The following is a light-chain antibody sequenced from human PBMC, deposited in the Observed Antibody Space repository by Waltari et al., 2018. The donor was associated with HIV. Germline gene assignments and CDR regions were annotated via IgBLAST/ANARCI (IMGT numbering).Light chain of an antibody. CDR2: GAS. Sequence: IVMTQSTATLSVSPGDRATLSCRASQNVSSNLAWYQQKPGQAPSLLIIGASSRATCIPDRFSGSGSGTEFALTISSLQSEDFVVYFCQQYNTRPPITFGQGTRLEIK. J-gene: IGKJ5*01. CDR1: QNVSSN. V-gene: IGKV3D-15*01. CDR3: QQYNTRPPIT.